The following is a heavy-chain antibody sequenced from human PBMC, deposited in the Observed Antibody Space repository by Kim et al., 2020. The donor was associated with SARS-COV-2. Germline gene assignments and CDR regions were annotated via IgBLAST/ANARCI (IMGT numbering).Heavy chain of an antibody. D-gene: IGHD3-16*02. J-gene: IGHJ4*02. Sequence: SETLSLTCAVYGGSFSGYYWSWIRQPPGKGLEWIGEINHSGSTNYNPSLKSRVTISVDTSKNQFSLKLSSVTAADTAVYYCARGVPGFDDYIWGSYRYTGWSYFDYWGQGTLVIVSS. CDR2: INHSGST. CDR1: GGSFSGYY. V-gene: IGHV4-34*01. CDR3: ARGVPGFDDYIWGSYRYTGWSYFDY.